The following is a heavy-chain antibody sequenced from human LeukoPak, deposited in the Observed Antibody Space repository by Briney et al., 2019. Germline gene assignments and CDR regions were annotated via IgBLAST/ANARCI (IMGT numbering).Heavy chain of an antibody. V-gene: IGHV3-20*04. CDR1: GFTFDDYG. CDR2: LNWNGAST. CDR3: ARGDSQSKYRQFDS. J-gene: IGHJ4*02. D-gene: IGHD5-12*01. Sequence: GGSLRLSCAASGFTFDDYGLSWVRQVPGKGLEWVSGLNWNGASTGYADSVKGRFTISRDNAKNSLYLQMNSLRAEDTGVYYCARGDSQSKYRQFDSWGQGSLVIVSS.